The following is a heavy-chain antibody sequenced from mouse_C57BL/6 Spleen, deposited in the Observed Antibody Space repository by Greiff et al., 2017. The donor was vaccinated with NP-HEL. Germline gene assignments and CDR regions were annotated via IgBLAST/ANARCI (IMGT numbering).Heavy chain of an antibody. D-gene: IGHD2-1*01. CDR2: IHPNSGST. J-gene: IGHJ2*01. V-gene: IGHV1-64*01. CDR3: ARKGNYYGNPPFDY. CDR1: SYTFTSYW. Sequence: QVQLQQPGAELVKPGASVKLSCKASSYTFTSYWMHWVKQRPGQGLEWIGMIHPNSGSTNYNEKFKSKATLTVDKSSSTAYMQLSSLTSEDSAVYYCARKGNYYGNPPFDYWGQGTTLTVSS.